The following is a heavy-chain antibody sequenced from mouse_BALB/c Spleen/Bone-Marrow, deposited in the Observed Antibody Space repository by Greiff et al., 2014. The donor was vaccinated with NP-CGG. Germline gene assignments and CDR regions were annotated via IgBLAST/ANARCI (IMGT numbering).Heavy chain of an antibody. V-gene: IGHV1-9*01. CDR2: ILPGSGST. CDR3: ASFYGRFAY. CDR1: GCTFSSYW. D-gene: IGHD1-1*02. J-gene: IGHJ3*01. Sequence: QVQLQQPGAELMKPGASVKISCKATGCTFSSYWIEWVKQRPGHGLEWIGEILPGSGSTNYNEKFKGKATFTADTSSNTAYMQLSSLTSEDSAVYYCASFYGRFAYWGQGTLVTVSA.